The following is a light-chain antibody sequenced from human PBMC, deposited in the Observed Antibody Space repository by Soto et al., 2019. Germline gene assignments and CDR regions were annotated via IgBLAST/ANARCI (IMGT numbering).Light chain of an antibody. CDR3: QSYDSSLSHV. J-gene: IGLJ1*01. CDR1: SSNFGAGYD. CDR2: INS. Sequence: QSVLTQPPSVSGAPGQRVTISCTGSSSNFGAGYDVHWYQQLPGTAPKLLIYINSNRPSGVPDRFSASKSGTSASLAITGLQAEDEADYYCQSYDSSLSHVFGTGTKLTVL. V-gene: IGLV1-40*01.